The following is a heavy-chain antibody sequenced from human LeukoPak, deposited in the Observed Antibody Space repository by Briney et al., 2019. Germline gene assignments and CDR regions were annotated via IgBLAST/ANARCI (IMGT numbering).Heavy chain of an antibody. CDR3: AKRIVPAASSPYYYGMDV. CDR2: ISGSGGST. CDR1: GFTFSSCA. V-gene: IGHV3-23*01. D-gene: IGHD2-2*01. Sequence: GGSLRLSCAASGFTFSSCAMSWVRQAPGKGLEWVSAISGSGGSTYYVDSVKGRFTISRDNSKNTLYLQMNSLRAEDTAVYYCAKRIVPAASSPYYYGMDVWGQGTTVTVSS. J-gene: IGHJ6*02.